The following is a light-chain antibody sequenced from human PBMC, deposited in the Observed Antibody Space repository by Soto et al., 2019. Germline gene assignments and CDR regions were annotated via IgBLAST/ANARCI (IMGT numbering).Light chain of an antibody. CDR2: EVS. Sequence: QSALTQPASVSGSPGQSIIISCTGTSSDVGGYNYVSWYQQHPGKVPRLMIYEVSNRPSGLSNRFSGSKSDNTASLTISGLQAEDEADYYCSSYTSSNTWVFGGGTKLTVL. V-gene: IGLV2-14*01. J-gene: IGLJ3*02. CDR3: SSYTSSNTWV. CDR1: SSDVGGYNY.